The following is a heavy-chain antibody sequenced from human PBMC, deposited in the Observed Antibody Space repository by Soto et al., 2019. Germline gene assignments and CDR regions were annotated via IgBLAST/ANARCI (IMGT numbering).Heavy chain of an antibody. CDR3: AVRIAADGTFYYYGMDV. D-gene: IGHD6-13*01. CDR1: GGTFSSYA. J-gene: IGHJ6*02. Sequence: SVKVSCKASGGTFSSYAISWVRQAPGQGLEWMGGIIPIFGTANYAQKFQGRVTITADESTSTAYMELSSLRSEDTAVYYCAVRIAADGTFYYYGMDVCGQGTTVTVYS. V-gene: IGHV1-69*13. CDR2: IIPIFGTA.